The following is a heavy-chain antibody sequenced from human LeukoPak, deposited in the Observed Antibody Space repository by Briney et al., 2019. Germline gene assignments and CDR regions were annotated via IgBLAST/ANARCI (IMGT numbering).Heavy chain of an antibody. CDR1: GYTFTGYY. V-gene: IGHV1-2*02. D-gene: IGHD2-2*01. Sequence: GASVKVSCKASGYTFTGYYMHWVRQAPGLGLEWMGWINPNSGGTNYAQKFQGRVTMTRDTSISTAYMELSRLRSDDTAVYYCARDPNIVVVPAAIHWFDPWGQGTLVTVSS. CDR3: ARDPNIVVVPAAIHWFDP. CDR2: INPNSGGT. J-gene: IGHJ5*02.